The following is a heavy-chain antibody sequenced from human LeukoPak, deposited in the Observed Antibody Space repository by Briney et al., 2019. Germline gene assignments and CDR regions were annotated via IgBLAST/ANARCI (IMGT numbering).Heavy chain of an antibody. CDR3: ARRLTQYDCFDP. CDR2: TYYRSTWYN. V-gene: IGHV6-1*01. Sequence: SQTLSLTCAISGDSVPSNSVTWNWIRQSPSRGLEWLGRTYYRSTWYNDYAVSVRGRITVNPDTSKNQFSLHLNPVTPEDTAVYYCARRLTQYDCFDPWGQGILVTVSS. CDR1: GDSVPSNSVT. J-gene: IGHJ5*02. D-gene: IGHD2-2*01.